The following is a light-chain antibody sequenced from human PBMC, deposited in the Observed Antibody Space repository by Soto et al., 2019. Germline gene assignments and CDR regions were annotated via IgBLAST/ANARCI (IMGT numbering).Light chain of an antibody. CDR3: SPFPSSGPHVV. CDR2: EVF. CDR1: SRDVGGYNY. Sequence: QSVLTQPASVSGSPGQSITISCTGTSRDVGGYNYVSWYQQHPGKAPKLMIYEVFNRPSGVSNRFSGSRSGNTASLTISGLQPEHEPDYYCSPFPSSGPHVVFGRGTKLTLL. J-gene: IGLJ2*01. V-gene: IGLV2-14*01.